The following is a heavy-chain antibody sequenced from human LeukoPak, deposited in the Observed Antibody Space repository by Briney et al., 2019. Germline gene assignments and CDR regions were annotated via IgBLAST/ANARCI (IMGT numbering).Heavy chain of an antibody. CDR2: ISSDGSIT. V-gene: IGHV3-74*01. Sequence: PGGSLRLSCAASGFTLRTYWMHWVRHAPGKGLVWVSRISSDGSITTYADSVKGRFAISRDDAKNTLYLHMNSLRVEDSAVYYCASDIGDWGQGTLVTVSS. CDR3: ASDIGD. CDR1: GFTLRTYW. J-gene: IGHJ4*02. D-gene: IGHD3-10*01.